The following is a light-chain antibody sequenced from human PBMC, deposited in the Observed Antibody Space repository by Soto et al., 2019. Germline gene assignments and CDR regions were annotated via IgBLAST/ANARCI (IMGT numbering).Light chain of an antibody. V-gene: IGLV2-8*01. J-gene: IGLJ2*01. CDR3: SSYAGSNYVV. CDR1: SSDVGGYHY. CDR2: EVS. Sequence: QSALTQPPSASGSPGQSVTISCTGTSSDVGGYHYVSWYQQHPGKAPKLMIYEVSKWPSGVPDRISGSKSGNTASLTVSGLQAEDEADYYCSSYAGSNYVVFGGGTKVTVL.